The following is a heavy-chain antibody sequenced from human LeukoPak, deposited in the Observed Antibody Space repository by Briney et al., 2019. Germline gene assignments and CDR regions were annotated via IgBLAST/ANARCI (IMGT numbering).Heavy chain of an antibody. Sequence: ASVKVSCKASGYTFTGYYMHWVRQAPGQGLEWMGWINPNSGGTNYAQKFQGRVTMTRDTSISTAYMELSRLRSDDTAVYYCTSVTIDTANMDVCGKGTTVTVSS. CDR3: TSVTIDTANMDV. CDR1: GYTFTGYY. D-gene: IGHD4-11*01. CDR2: INPNSGGT. J-gene: IGHJ6*03. V-gene: IGHV1-2*02.